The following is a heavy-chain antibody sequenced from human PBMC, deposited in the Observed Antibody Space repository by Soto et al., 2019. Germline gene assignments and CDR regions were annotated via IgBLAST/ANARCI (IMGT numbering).Heavy chain of an antibody. V-gene: IGHV4-39*01. D-gene: IGHD2-15*01. CDR1: GGSISSTDHY. CDR3: ARLVFHCLRGSCDDYNFYGLDV. J-gene: IGHJ6*02. CDR2: IYYAGST. Sequence: SETLSLTCTVSGGSISSTDHYWGWIRQPPGKGLEWLGSIYYAGSTFHNPSLKRRATISVDTSRNQFSLRLSSVTASDTAVYYFARLVFHCLRGSCDDYNFYGLDVWGQGTTVT.